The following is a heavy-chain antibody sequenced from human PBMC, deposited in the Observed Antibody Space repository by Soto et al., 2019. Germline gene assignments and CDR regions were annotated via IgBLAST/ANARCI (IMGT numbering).Heavy chain of an antibody. D-gene: IGHD2-2*02. V-gene: IGHV4-31*03. Sequence: SETLSLTCTVSGGSISSGGYYWSWIRQHPGKGLEWIGYIYYSGSTYYNPSLKSRVTISVDTSKNQFSLKLSSVTAADTAVYYCASVTRTCISTSCYRYYYGMDVWGKGSTVTVAS. CDR1: GGSISSGGYY. CDR3: ASVTRTCISTSCYRYYYGMDV. CDR2: IYYSGST. J-gene: IGHJ6*04.